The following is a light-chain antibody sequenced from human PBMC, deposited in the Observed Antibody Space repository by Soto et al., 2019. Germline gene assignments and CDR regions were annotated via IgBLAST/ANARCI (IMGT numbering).Light chain of an antibody. CDR1: QRSSSS. Sequence: EIMLSPSPVTLSLSPGDRATLSCRAGQRSSSSFASYQQKPGQSPRLLIYDAANSATGIPARFSGSGSGTDVTLTISSLEPEDFAVYYCQQRSDWPPITFGQGTRLEIK. CDR3: QQRSDWPPIT. J-gene: IGKJ5*01. CDR2: DAA. V-gene: IGKV3-11*01.